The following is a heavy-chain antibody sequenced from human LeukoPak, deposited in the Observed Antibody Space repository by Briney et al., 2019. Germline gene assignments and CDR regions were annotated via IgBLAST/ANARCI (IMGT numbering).Heavy chain of an antibody. J-gene: IGHJ3*02. Sequence: SQTLSLTCTVSGGSISSGSYYWSWIRQPAGKGLEWIGRIYTSGSTNYNPSLKSRVTISVDTSKNQFSLKLSSVTAADTAVYYCAREGYTGAFDIWGQGTMVTVSS. CDR3: AREGYTGAFDI. V-gene: IGHV4-61*02. CDR2: IYTSGST. CDR1: GGSISSGSYY. D-gene: IGHD3-16*02.